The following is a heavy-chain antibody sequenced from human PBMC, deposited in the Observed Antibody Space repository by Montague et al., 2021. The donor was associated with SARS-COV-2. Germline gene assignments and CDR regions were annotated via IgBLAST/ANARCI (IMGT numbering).Heavy chain of an antibody. CDR2: VYHSGST. D-gene: IGHD3-22*01. Sequence: SETLSLTCAVYVDSVSVEHWRWLRQHPCKVLEPMGQVYHSGSTKYNPSLKSRVTISVDTSKNQFSLNLSSVTAADTAVYYCARGTKRVFTYDYDSSGYASDYWGQGNLVTVS. CDR1: VDSVSVEH. CDR3: ARGTKRVFTYDYDSSGYASDY. V-gene: IGHV4-34*01. J-gene: IGHJ4*02.